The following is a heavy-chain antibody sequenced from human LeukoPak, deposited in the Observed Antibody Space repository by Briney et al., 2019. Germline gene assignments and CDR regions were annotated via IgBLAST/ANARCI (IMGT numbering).Heavy chain of an antibody. CDR1: GGSISSGGYS. CDR3: ARGGGTVTTLDY. V-gene: IGHV4-30-2*01. J-gene: IGHJ4*02. CDR2: IYHSGST. D-gene: IGHD4-17*01. Sequence: SQTLSLTCAVSGGSISSGGYSWSWIRQPPGKGLEWIGYIYHSGSTYYNPSLKSRVTISVDRSKNQFSLKLTSVTAADAAVYYCARGGGTVTTLDYWGQGTLVTVSS.